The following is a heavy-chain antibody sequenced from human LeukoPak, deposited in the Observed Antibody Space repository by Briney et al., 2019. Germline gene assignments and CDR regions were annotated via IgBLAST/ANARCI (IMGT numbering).Heavy chain of an antibody. CDR3: ARYQLPWGAFDY. J-gene: IGHJ4*02. Sequence: PGGSLRLSCAASGFTFDDYAMHWVRQAPGKGLEWVSGISWNSGSIGYADSVKGRFTISRDNSKNTLYLQMNSLRAEDTAVYYCARYQLPWGAFDYWGQGTLVTVSS. CDR2: ISWNSGSI. V-gene: IGHV3-9*01. CDR1: GFTFDDYA. D-gene: IGHD2-2*01.